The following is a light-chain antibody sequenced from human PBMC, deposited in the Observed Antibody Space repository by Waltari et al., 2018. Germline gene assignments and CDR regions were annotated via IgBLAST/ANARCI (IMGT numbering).Light chain of an antibody. Sequence: QSVLTPPPSVSGAPGQRVTISCSGDNSNIGAGYDVQWYRQLPGAAPKLLIHGNDKLPSGVPERTSCSKSGTSASLAITVLQADDEADYYCQSDDTSQSVVFGGGTKLTVL. CDR1: NSNIGAGYD. J-gene: IGLJ3*02. CDR3: QSDDTSQSVV. V-gene: IGLV1-40*01. CDR2: GND.